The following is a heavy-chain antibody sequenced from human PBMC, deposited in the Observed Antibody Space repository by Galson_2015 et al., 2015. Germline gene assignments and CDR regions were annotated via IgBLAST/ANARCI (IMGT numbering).Heavy chain of an antibody. Sequence: PALVKPTQTLTLPCTFSGFSLSTSGVGVGWIRQPQGKALEWLALIYWDDDKRYSPSLKSRLTITKDTSKNQVVLTMTNMDPADTATYYCAQGAATMITFGGVIVPFDYWGQGTLVTVSS. CDR1: GFSLSTSGVG. CDR2: IYWDDDK. V-gene: IGHV2-5*02. CDR3: AQGAATMITFGGVIVPFDY. D-gene: IGHD3-16*02. J-gene: IGHJ4*02.